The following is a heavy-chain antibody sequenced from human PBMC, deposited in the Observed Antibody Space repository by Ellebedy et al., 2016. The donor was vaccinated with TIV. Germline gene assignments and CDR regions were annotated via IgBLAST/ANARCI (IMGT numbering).Heavy chain of an antibody. J-gene: IGHJ4*02. CDR3: ARENGYYFDY. CDR2: MRQDGREE. D-gene: IGHD6-25*01. CDR1: GFTFNNYG. Sequence: GESLKISCAASGFTFNNYGMNWVRQAPGKGLEWVASMRQDGREEYFVDSVKGRFTISRDNTKNSLYLQMNSLRAEDTAVYCCARENGYYFDYWGQGTLVIVSS. V-gene: IGHV3-7*01.